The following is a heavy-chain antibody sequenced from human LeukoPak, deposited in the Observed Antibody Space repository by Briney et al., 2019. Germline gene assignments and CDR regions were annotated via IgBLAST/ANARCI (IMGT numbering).Heavy chain of an antibody. V-gene: IGHV4-31*03. CDR3: ARDFLNSYFDY. D-gene: IGHD1-7*01. Sequence: PSETLSLTCTVSGGSISSGGYYWSWIRQHPGKGLEWIGYIYYSGSTYYNPSLKSRVTISVDTSKNQFSLKLSSVTAADTAVYYCARDFLNSYFDYWGQGTLVTVSS. J-gene: IGHJ4*02. CDR2: IYYSGST. CDR1: GGSISSGGYY.